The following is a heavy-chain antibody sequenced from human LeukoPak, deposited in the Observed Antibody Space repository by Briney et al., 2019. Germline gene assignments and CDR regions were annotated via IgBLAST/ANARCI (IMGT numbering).Heavy chain of an antibody. D-gene: IGHD3-10*01. Sequence: PSETLSLTCTVSGGSISSYYWSWIRQPAGKGLEWIGRIYTSGSTNYNPSLKSRVTMSVDTSENQFSLKLSSVTAADTAVYYCARDEVLLWFGELLFNWFDPWGQGTLVTVSS. J-gene: IGHJ5*02. CDR3: ARDEVLLWFGELLFNWFDP. CDR2: IYTSGST. V-gene: IGHV4-4*07. CDR1: GGSISSYY.